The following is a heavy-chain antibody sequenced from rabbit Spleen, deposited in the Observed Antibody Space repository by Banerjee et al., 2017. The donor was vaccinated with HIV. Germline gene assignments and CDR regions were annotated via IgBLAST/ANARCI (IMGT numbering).Heavy chain of an antibody. D-gene: IGHD7-1*01. CDR1: GFSCYYKCV. Sequence: QEQLVESGGGLVTLGGSLTLTCTASGFSCYYKCVMCWVRQAPGKGLQWIGCMNTVSGNTVYATWAKGRFPISRTSSTTVTLQMTSLTAADTATYFCARDVDPGYGGYGSGFGLWGPGTLVTVS. CDR3: ARDVDPGYGGYGSGFGL. J-gene: IGHJ4*01. V-gene: IGHV1S45*01. CDR2: MNTVSGNT.